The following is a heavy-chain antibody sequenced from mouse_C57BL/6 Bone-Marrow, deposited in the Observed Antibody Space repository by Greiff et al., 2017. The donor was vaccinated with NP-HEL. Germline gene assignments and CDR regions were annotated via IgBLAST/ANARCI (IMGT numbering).Heavy chain of an antibody. V-gene: IGHV2-9-1*01. CDR3: ARNRDYAKAYYFDY. J-gene: IGHJ2*01. Sequence: QVQLKESGPGLVAPSQSLSITCTVSGFSLTSYALSWVRQPPGKGLEWLGVIWTGGGTNYNSALKSRLSISKDNSKSQVFLKMNSLQTDDTARYYCARNRDYAKAYYFDYWGQGTTLTVSS. CDR2: IWTGGGT. D-gene: IGHD2-4*01. CDR1: GFSLTSYA.